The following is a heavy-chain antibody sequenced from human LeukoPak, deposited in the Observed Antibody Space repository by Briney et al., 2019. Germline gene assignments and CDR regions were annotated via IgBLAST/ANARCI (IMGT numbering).Heavy chain of an antibody. CDR1: GFMFIAYE. Sequence: GGSLRLSCAASGFMFIAYEMNWVRQAPGKGLEWLSHISTSGSTIYYADSLKGRFTISRDNAKNALYLQMNSLRAEDTAIYFCARENGGRWQLGPLDYWGQGILVTVSS. J-gene: IGHJ4*02. D-gene: IGHD2-15*01. CDR3: ARENGGRWQLGPLDY. V-gene: IGHV3-48*03. CDR2: ISTSGSTI.